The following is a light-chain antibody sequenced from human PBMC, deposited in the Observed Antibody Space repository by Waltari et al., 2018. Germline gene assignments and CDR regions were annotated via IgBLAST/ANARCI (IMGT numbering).Light chain of an antibody. CDR1: SPNIGGNT. CDR2: GTN. Sequence: QSVLTQPPSASGSPGQRVTSPCFGSSPNIGGNTVNWYQQLPGTAPKPLIYGTNQRPSGIPDRFSGSKSGTSASLAISGLQSKDEADYYCAAWDDSLNGPVFGGGTNLSVL. J-gene: IGLJ2*01. V-gene: IGLV1-44*01. CDR3: AAWDDSLNGPV.